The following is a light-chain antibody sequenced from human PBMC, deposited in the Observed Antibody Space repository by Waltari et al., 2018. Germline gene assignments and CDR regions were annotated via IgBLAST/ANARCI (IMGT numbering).Light chain of an antibody. Sequence: QSVLTQPPSATGSPGQSVTISCTGTNSDVGAYHYLSWYQQHPGKVPKLLIYEVTRRPSGVPDRFSGSKSGNTASLTVSGLQADDEADYYCSSYAHNNHFVFGTGTKVTVL. CDR1: NSDVGAYHY. J-gene: IGLJ1*01. CDR3: SSYAHNNHFV. V-gene: IGLV2-8*01. CDR2: EVT.